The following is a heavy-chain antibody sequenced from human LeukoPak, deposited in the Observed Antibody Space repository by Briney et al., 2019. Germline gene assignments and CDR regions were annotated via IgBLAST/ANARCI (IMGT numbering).Heavy chain of an antibody. V-gene: IGHV3-23*01. CDR3: ATSWGPDTSAFRWGRDGMDV. CDR2: ISKSGDHT. D-gene: IGHD3-16*01. Sequence: GGSLRLSCAASGFTFSSYGMHWVRQAPGKGLEWVSAISKSGDHTYYAASAKGRFTIYRDNSKNTQYLQMNSLRAEDTAVYYCATSWGPDTSAFRWGRDGMDVWGQGTTVIVS. J-gene: IGHJ6*02. CDR1: GFTFSSYG.